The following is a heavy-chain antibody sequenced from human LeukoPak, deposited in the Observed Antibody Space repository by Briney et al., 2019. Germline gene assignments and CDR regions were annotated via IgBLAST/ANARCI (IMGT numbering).Heavy chain of an antibody. V-gene: IGHV5-51*01. D-gene: IGHD2-15*01. CDR1: GYTFTRNW. J-gene: IGHJ4*02. CDR3: ARQGYCSGGGCAFDY. CDR2: IYPGDSDT. Sequence: HGESLKISCKASGYTFTRNWIGWVRQMPGKGLEWMVIIYPGDSDTRYSPSFQGQVTISADKSINTAYLQWSSLKASDTAMYYCARQGYCSGGGCAFDYWGQGTLATVSS.